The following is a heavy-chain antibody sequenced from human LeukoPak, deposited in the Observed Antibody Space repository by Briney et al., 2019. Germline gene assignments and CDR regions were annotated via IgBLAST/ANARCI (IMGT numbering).Heavy chain of an antibody. CDR2: INPNSGGT. D-gene: IGHD3-10*01. Sequence: ASVKVSCKASGYTFTGYYMHWVRQAPGQGLEWMGWINPNSGGTNYAQKFQGRVTMTRNTSISTAYMELSSLRSEDTAVYYCARSHGSGSLDYWGQGTLATVSS. CDR1: GYTFTGYY. CDR3: ARSHGSGSLDY. V-gene: IGHV1-2*02. J-gene: IGHJ4*02.